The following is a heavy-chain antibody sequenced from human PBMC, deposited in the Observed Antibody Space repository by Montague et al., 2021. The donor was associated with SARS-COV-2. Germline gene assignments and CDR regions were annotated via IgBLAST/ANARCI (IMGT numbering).Heavy chain of an antibody. CDR3: ARDHYHSSWFKY. J-gene: IGHJ4*02. V-gene: IGHV4-39*07. CDR1: GGSSSSSIYY. CDR2: ISYSGST. D-gene: IGHD6-13*01. Sequence: SETRSLTCTVSGGSSSSSIYYWGWIRQPPGKGLEWIGTISYSGSTYHNPSLHSRVAISVDTSKKRFSLRLTSVTAADTAVYFCARDHYHSSWFKYWGPGTLVTVSS.